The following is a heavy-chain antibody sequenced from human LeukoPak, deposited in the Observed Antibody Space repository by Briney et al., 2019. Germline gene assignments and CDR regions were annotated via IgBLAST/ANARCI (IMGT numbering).Heavy chain of an antibody. CDR3: AKEEVVTRHFDY. CDR1: GFTFSSYG. D-gene: IGHD4-23*01. CDR2: ISYDGSNK. J-gene: IGHJ4*02. V-gene: IGHV3-30*18. Sequence: GGSLRLSCAASGFTFSSYGMHWVRQAPGKGLEWVAVISYDGSNKYYADSVKGRLTISRDNSKNTLYLQMNSLRAEDTAVYYCAKEEVVTRHFDYWGQGTLVTVSS.